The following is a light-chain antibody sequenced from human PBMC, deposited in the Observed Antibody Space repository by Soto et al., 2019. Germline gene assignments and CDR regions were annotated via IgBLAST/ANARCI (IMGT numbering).Light chain of an antibody. V-gene: IGKV3-20*01. CDR2: GAS. J-gene: IGKJ1*01. CDR3: QQYGSSPGT. Sequence: EIVLTQSPGTLSLSPGERATLSCRASQSVSSNYLAWYQQKPGQAPRLLIYGASSRATGIPDRFSSSGSETDFTLTISRLEPEDFAVYYCQQYGSSPGTFGQGTKVEIK. CDR1: QSVSSNY.